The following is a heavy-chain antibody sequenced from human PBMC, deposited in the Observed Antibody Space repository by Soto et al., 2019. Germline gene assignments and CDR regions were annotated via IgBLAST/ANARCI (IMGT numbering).Heavy chain of an antibody. CDR1: GFTFSSYA. J-gene: IGHJ6*02. CDR2: ISGSGGST. V-gene: IGHV3-23*01. CDR3: AKDLSYDFWGGMDV. D-gene: IGHD3-3*01. Sequence: EVQLLESGGGLVQPGGSLRLSCAASGFTFSSYAISWVRQAPGKGLEWVSAISGSGGSTYYADSVKGRFTISRDNSKNTLYLQMNSLRAEDTAVYYCAKDLSYDFWGGMDVWGQGTTVTVSS.